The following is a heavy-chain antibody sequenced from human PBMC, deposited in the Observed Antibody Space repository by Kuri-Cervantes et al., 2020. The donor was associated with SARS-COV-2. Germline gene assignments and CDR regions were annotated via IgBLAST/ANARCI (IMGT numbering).Heavy chain of an antibody. CDR2: IRYDESNK. J-gene: IGHJ4*02. V-gene: IGHV3-30*02. D-gene: IGHD2-15*01. CDR1: GFTFSAHD. CDR3: ARDLRGYCSGGSCYW. Sequence: GESLKISCAASGFTFSAHDMHWVRQAPGKGLEWVAFIRYDESNKYYADSVEDRFTISRDNSKGTLFLRMNSLRVDDTAVYYCARDLRGYCSGGSCYWGGQGTLVTVSS.